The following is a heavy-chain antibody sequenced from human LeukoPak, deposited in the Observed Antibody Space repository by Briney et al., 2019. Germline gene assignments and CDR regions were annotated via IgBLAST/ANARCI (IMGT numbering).Heavy chain of an antibody. V-gene: IGHV3-23*01. Sequence: PGGSLRLSCAASGFTFSSYAMSWVRQAPGKGLEWVSAISGSGGSTYYADSVKGRFTISRDNSKNTLYLQMNSLRAEDTAVYYCAKDPHCSSTSCYSPFDYWGQGTLVTVSS. CDR1: GFTFSSYA. J-gene: IGHJ4*02. D-gene: IGHD2-2*01. CDR2: ISGSGGST. CDR3: AKDPHCSSTSCYSPFDY.